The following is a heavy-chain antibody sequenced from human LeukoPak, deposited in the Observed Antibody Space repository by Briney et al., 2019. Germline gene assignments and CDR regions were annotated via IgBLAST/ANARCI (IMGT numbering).Heavy chain of an antibody. V-gene: IGHV3-30*02. Sequence: GGSLRLSCAASGFTFSSYSMNWVRQAPGKGLEWVAFIRYDGSNKYYADSVKGRFTISRDNSKNTLYLQMNSLRAEDTAVYYCAKDLGGSSWLFDYWGQGTLVTVSS. J-gene: IGHJ4*02. CDR2: IRYDGSNK. CDR3: AKDLGGSSWLFDY. D-gene: IGHD6-13*01. CDR1: GFTFSSYS.